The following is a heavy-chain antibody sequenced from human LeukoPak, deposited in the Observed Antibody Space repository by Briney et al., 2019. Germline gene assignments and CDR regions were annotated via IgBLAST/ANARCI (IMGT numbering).Heavy chain of an antibody. V-gene: IGHV1-69*04. CDR1: GGTFSSYA. Sequence: SVKVSCKASGGTFSSYAISWVRQAPGQGLEWMGRIIPTLGLANYAQKFQGRVTITADKSTSTAYMELSSLRSEDTAVYYCARAHISGDYDSSGYPFDYWGQGTLVTVSS. D-gene: IGHD3-22*01. J-gene: IGHJ4*02. CDR2: IIPTLGLA. CDR3: ARAHISGDYDSSGYPFDY.